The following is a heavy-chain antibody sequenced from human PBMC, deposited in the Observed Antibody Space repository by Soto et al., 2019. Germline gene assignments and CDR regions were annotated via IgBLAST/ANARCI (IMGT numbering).Heavy chain of an antibody. Sequence: SVKVSCKASGGTFSSYAISWVRQAPGQGLEWMGGIIPIFGTANYAQKFQGRVTITADESTSTAYMELSSLRSEDTAVYYCATGYCSGGSCYLYFDYWGQGTLVTVSS. V-gene: IGHV1-69*13. J-gene: IGHJ4*02. CDR1: GGTFSSYA. D-gene: IGHD2-15*01. CDR2: IIPIFGTA. CDR3: ATGYCSGGSCYLYFDY.